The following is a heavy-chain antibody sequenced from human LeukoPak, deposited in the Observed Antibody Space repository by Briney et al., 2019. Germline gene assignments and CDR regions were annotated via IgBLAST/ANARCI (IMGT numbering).Heavy chain of an antibody. CDR1: GGSFSGYY. D-gene: IGHD4-17*01. J-gene: IGHJ4*02. CDR2: INHSGST. Sequence: SETLSLTCAVYGGSFSGYYWSWIRQPPGKGLEWIGEINHSGSTNYNPSLKSRVTISVDTSKNQFSLKLSSVTAADTAVYYCAXAEASTVTSEHFDYWGQGTLVTVSS. CDR3: AXAEASTVTSEHFDY. V-gene: IGHV4-34*01.